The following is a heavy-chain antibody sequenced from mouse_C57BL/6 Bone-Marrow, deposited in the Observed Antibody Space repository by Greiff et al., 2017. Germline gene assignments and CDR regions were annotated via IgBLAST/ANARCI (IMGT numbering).Heavy chain of an antibody. Sequence: QVQLQQPGAELVRPGTSVKLSCKASGYTFTSYWMHWVKQRPGQGLEWIGVIDPSDSYTNYNQKFKGKATFTVDTSSSTAYMQLSSLTSEDSAVYYCASPIYYDYPGTFAYWGQGTLVTVSA. CDR3: ASPIYYDYPGTFAY. D-gene: IGHD2-4*01. CDR1: GYTFTSYW. V-gene: IGHV1-59*01. J-gene: IGHJ3*01. CDR2: IDPSDSYT.